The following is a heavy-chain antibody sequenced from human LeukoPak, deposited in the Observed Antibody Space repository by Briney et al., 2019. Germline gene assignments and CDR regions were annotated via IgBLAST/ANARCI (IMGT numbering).Heavy chain of an antibody. CDR1: GGSISSSSYY. D-gene: IGHD5-24*01. CDR3: ARGGDGYNFDY. Sequence: PSETLSLTCTVSGGSISSSSYYWGWIRQPPGKGLEWIGYIYYSGSTNYNPSLKSRVTISVDTSKNQFSLKLSSVTAADTAVYYCARGGDGYNFDYWGQGTLVTVSS. V-gene: IGHV4-61*05. J-gene: IGHJ4*02. CDR2: IYYSGST.